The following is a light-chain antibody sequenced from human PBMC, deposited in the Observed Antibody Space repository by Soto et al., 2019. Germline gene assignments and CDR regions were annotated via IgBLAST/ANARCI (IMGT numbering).Light chain of an antibody. CDR3: QQYGNTPRT. J-gene: IGKJ1*01. CDR1: QSVSSY. Sequence: EIVLTQSPATLSLSPGERATLSCRASQSVSSYFAWYQQKPGQAPRLLIYDASNRATGIPARFSGSGSGTDFTLTISGLEPEDFAVYYCQQYGNTPRTFGQGTKVDI. CDR2: DAS. V-gene: IGKV3-11*01.